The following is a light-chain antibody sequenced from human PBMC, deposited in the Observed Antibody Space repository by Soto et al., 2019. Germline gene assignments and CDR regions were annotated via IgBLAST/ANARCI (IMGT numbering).Light chain of an antibody. CDR3: CSYVGSSTSYV. CDR1: SGDGGNYNL. V-gene: IGLV2-23*02. CDR2: EVN. Sequence: SVLTQPGSVSGSPGHSIIISCTRTSGDGGNYNLVSWYQQHPGKAPKLMIYEVNKWPSGVSNRFSGSKSGNTASLTISGLQAEDEADYYCCSYVGSSTSYVFGTGTKVTVL. J-gene: IGLJ1*01.